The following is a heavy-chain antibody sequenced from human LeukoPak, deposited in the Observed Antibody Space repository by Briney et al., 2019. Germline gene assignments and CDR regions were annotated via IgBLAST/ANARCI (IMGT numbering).Heavy chain of an antibody. CDR2: ITDSGGST. J-gene: IGHJ4*02. D-gene: IGHD3-10*01. CDR3: AKDLWSFNWAPVD. Sequence: GGSLRLSCAASGFTFSNSGMTWVRQAPGKGLEWVSVITDSGGSTYYADSVKGRFTISRDNSQNTLFLEMNSLRTEDTPVCWCAKDLWSFNWAPVDWGQGTLVTVSS. CDR1: GFTFSNSG. V-gene: IGHV3-23*01.